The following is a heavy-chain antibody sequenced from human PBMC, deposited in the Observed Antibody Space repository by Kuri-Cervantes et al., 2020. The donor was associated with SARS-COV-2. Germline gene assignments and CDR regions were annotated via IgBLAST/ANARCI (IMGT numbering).Heavy chain of an antibody. CDR1: GFTFSSYG. CDR2: IRYDGSNK. J-gene: IGHJ4*02. CDR3: ARTPGIAVAGTFDY. Sequence: GESLKISCAASGFTFSSYGMHWVRQAPGKGLEWVAFIRYDGSNKYYADSVKGRFTISRDNSKNTLYLQMNSLRAEDTAVYYCARTPGIAVAGTFDYWGQGTLVTVSS. D-gene: IGHD6-19*01. V-gene: IGHV3-30*02.